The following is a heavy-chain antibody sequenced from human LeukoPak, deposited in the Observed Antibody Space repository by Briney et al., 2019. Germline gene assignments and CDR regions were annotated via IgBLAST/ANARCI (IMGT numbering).Heavy chain of an antibody. CDR1: GYTFTGYY. CDR3: ARGEYYDILTGYREAEYFQH. CDR2: INPNSGGT. V-gene: IGHV1-2*02. J-gene: IGHJ1*01. Sequence: ASVKVSCKASGYTFTGYYMHWVRQAPGQGLEWMGWINPNSGGTNYAQKFQGRVTMTRDTSISTAYMELSRLRSDDTAVYYCARGEYYDILTGYREAEYFQHWGQGNLVTVPS. D-gene: IGHD3-9*01.